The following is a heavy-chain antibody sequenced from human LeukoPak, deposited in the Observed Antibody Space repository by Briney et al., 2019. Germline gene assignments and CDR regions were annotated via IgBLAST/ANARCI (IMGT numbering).Heavy chain of an antibody. CDR1: GCTFSSYA. J-gene: IGHJ6*03. CDR3: ASSAAGLYYYYYMDV. Sequence: GSSVTVSCKASGCTFSSYAISWVRQAPGQGLEWMGGIIPIFGTANYAQKFQGRVTITTDESTSTAYMELSSLRSEDTAVYYCASSAAGLYYYYYMDVWGKGTTVTVSS. D-gene: IGHD6-13*01. CDR2: IIPIFGTA. V-gene: IGHV1-69*05.